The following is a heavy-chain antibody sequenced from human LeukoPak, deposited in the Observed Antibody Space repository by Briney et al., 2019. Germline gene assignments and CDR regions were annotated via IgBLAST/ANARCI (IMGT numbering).Heavy chain of an antibody. Sequence: GGSLRLSCAAAGFTFDGYAMRWVRQAPGKGLEWVSGIRWNRGSKVYADSVKGRFTISRDNAKNSLYLEMTSLRAGDTALYYCAKGATMFREIVLSPFDQWGQGTPVTVSS. CDR2: IRWNRGSK. D-gene: IGHD3-10*01. CDR3: AKGATMFREIVLSPFDQ. V-gene: IGHV3-9*01. CDR1: GFTFDGYA. J-gene: IGHJ4*02.